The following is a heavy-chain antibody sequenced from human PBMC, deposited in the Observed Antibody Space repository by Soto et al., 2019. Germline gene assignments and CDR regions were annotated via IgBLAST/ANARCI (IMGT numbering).Heavy chain of an antibody. CDR3: ARGRYCISTSCPYNWFDP. V-gene: IGHV1-18*01. CDR1: GYTFTSYG. J-gene: IGHJ5*02. D-gene: IGHD2-2*01. CDR2: ISAYNGNT. Sequence: VASVKVSCKASGYTFTSYGISWVRQAPGQGLEWMGWISAYNGNTNYAQKLQGRVTMTTDTSTSTAYMELRSLRSDDTAVYYCARGRYCISTSCPYNWFDPWGQGTLVTVSS.